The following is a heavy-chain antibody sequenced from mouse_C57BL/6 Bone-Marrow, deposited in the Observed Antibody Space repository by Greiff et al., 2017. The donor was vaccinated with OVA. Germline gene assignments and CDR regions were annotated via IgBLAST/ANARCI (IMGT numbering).Heavy chain of an antibody. CDR3: TRLLVAIDY. CDR1: GFTFSSYA. Sequence: EVKLVESGAGLVKPGGSLKLSCAASGFTFSSYAMSWVSQTPEKRLEWVAYISSGGDYTYYADTVKGRFTITRDNARNTLYLQMSSLKSEDTAMYYCTRLLVAIDYWGQGTTVTVSS. V-gene: IGHV5-9-1*02. D-gene: IGHD1-1*01. CDR2: ISSGGDYT. J-gene: IGHJ4*01.